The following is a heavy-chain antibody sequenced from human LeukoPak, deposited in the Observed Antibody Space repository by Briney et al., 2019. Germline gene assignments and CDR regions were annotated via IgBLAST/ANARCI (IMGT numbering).Heavy chain of an antibody. CDR1: GFTFSSYA. CDR2: ISGSGGST. J-gene: IGHJ6*02. D-gene: IGHD3-3*01. Sequence: PGGSLRLPCAASGFTFSSYAMSWVRQAPGKGLEWVSAISGSGGSTYYADSVKGRFTISRDNSKNTLYLQMNSLRAEDTAVYYCAKDKEYYDFWSGYLPSYGMDVWGQGTTVTVSS. V-gene: IGHV3-23*01. CDR3: AKDKEYYDFWSGYLPSYGMDV.